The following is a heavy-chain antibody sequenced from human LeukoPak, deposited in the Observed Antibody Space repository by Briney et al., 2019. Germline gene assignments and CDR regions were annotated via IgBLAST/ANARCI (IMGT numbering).Heavy chain of an antibody. V-gene: IGHV3-64*01. CDR3: ARDPVRGRVY. CDR1: GFTFSSYA. J-gene: IGHJ4*02. CDR2: ISSNGGST. Sequence: GGSLRLSCAASGFTFSSYAMHWVRQAPGKGLEYVSAISSNGGSTYYANSVKGRFTISRDNSKNTLYLQMGSLRAEDTAVYYCARDPVRGRVYWGQGTLVTVSS. D-gene: IGHD2-15*01.